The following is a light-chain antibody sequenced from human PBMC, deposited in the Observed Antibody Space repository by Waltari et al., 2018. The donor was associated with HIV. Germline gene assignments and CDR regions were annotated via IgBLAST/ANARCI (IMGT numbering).Light chain of an antibody. Sequence: VLTQSPATLSLSPGERATPSCRASQTVGSFLAWYQQRPGQAPRLLIYDASNRATDIPGRFSGSGSGTDFTLTISSLEPEDFAVYYCQQRTNWLWTFGQGTMVEIK. V-gene: IGKV3-11*01. CDR1: QTVGSF. CDR3: QQRTNWLWT. J-gene: IGKJ1*01. CDR2: DAS.